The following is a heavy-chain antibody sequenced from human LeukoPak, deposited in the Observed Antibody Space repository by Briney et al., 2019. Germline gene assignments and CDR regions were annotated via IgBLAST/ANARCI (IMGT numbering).Heavy chain of an antibody. Sequence: PSETLSLTCTVSGYSISSGYYWGWIRQPPGKGLEWIGSIYHSGSTYYNPSLKSRVTISVDTSKNQFSLKLSSVTAADTAVYYCARRGYGGTFDYWGQGTLVTVSS. D-gene: IGHD4-23*01. J-gene: IGHJ4*02. V-gene: IGHV4-38-2*02. CDR2: IYHSGST. CDR1: GYSISSGYY. CDR3: ARRGYGGTFDY.